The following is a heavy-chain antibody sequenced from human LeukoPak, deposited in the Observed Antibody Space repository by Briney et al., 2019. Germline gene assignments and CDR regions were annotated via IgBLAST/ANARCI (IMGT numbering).Heavy chain of an antibody. V-gene: IGHV3-11*06. Sequence: GGSLRLSCAASGFTVSNYYMSWIRQAPGKGLEWVSYISSSSSYTNYADSVKGRFTISRDNAKNSLYLQMNSLRAEDTAVYYCARAFNYYYYGMDVWGKGTTVTVSS. CDR3: ARAFNYYYYGMDV. CDR2: ISSSSSYT. J-gene: IGHJ6*04. CDR1: GFTVSNYY.